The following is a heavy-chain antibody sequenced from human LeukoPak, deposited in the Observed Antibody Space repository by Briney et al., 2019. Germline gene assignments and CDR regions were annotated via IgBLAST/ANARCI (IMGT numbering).Heavy chain of an antibody. CDR3: AKDYRN. CDR2: IRSDGSNK. D-gene: IGHD4-11*01. V-gene: IGHV3-30*02. Sequence: GGSLRPSCAGSGFSFSSYGMHWVRQAPGKGLEWMAFIRSDGSNKYYADSVKGRFTISRDNAKNSLYLQMNSLRAEDTALYYCAKDYRNWGQGTLVTVSS. J-gene: IGHJ4*02. CDR1: GFSFSSYG.